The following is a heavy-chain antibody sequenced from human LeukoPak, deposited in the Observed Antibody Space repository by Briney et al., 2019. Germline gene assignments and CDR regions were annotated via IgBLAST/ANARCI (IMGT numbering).Heavy chain of an antibody. D-gene: IGHD3-10*01. Sequence: GGSLRLSCAASGFTFSSYSMNWVRQAPGKGLEWVSYISSSSSTIYYADSVKGRFTISRDNAKNSLYLQMNSLRAEDTAVYYCARDRGRGVSRWLDPWGQGTLVTVSS. CDR2: ISSSSSTI. CDR1: GFTFSSYS. CDR3: ARDRGRGVSRWLDP. J-gene: IGHJ5*02. V-gene: IGHV3-48*01.